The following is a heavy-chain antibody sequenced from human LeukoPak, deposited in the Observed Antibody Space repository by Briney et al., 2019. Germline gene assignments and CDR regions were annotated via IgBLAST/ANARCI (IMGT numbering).Heavy chain of an antibody. CDR3: AREIPAWGYFDY. CDR2: IYHSGNT. V-gene: IGHV4-30-2*01. Sequence: SETLSLTCVVSGGSISSDGYSWSWIRQPPGKGLEWIAYIYHSGNTYYNPSLKSRVTMSVDRSKNQFSLNLSSVTAADTAVYYCAREIPAWGYFDYWGQGTLVTVSS. J-gene: IGHJ4*02. CDR1: GGSISSDGYS. D-gene: IGHD3-16*01.